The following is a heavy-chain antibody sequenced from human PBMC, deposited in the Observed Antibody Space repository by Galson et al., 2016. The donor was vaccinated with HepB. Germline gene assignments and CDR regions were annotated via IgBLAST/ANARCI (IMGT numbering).Heavy chain of an antibody. J-gene: IGHJ5*02. D-gene: IGHD4-17*01. Sequence: SLRLSCAASGFTFSSYAMSWVRQAPGKGLEWVSAISGSSNTYYADSVRGRFTISRDNSRNTLYLQMNSLRAEDTAVYYCAKGATLTSMNWFDPWGQGTLVTVSS. CDR2: ISGSSNT. V-gene: IGHV3-23*01. CDR1: GFTFSSYA. CDR3: AKGATLTSMNWFDP.